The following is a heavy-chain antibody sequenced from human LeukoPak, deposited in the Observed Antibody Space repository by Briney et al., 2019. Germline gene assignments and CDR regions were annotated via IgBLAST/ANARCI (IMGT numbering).Heavy chain of an antibody. CDR2: IYSDGST. J-gene: IGHJ4*02. D-gene: IGHD2-15*01. CDR1: GFTVSSNY. V-gene: IGHV3-66*01. CDR3: ARDFCSAGSCYPDN. Sequence: GGSLRLSCAASGFTVSSNYMSWVRQAAGKGLEWVSVIYSDGSTYYADSVKGRFSISRDNSKNTLHLQMNSLRVEDTAVYYCARDFCSAGSCYPDNWGQGTLVTVSS.